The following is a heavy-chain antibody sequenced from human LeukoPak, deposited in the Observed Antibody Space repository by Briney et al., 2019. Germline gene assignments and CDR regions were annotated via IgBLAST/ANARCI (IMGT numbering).Heavy chain of an antibody. V-gene: IGHV1-18*01. D-gene: IGHD2-2*01. CDR2: ISAYNGNT. J-gene: IGHJ4*02. CDR3: ARDLVSCSSTSCHHPYYFDY. Sequence: GASVKVSCKASGYTFTSYGISWLRQAPGQGLEWMGWISAYNGNTNYAQKLQGRVTMTTDTSTSTAYMELRSLRSDDTAVYYCARDLVSCSSTSCHHPYYFDYWGQGTLVTVSS. CDR1: GYTFTSYG.